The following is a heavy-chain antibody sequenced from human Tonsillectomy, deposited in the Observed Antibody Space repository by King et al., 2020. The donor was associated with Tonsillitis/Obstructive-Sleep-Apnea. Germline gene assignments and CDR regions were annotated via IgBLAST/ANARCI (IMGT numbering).Heavy chain of an antibody. D-gene: IGHD3-22*01. CDR3: ARDSMSHYYDSSAYYTFDY. J-gene: IGHJ4*02. CDR1: GYTFTSYG. CDR2: ISPYNGDT. Sequence: QLVQSGAEVKKPGASVKVSCKASGYTFTSYGISWVRQAPGQGLEWMGWISPYNGDTNYAQKLQDRVTMTTGTSTSTAYMELRSLRSDDTAVYYCARDSMSHYYDSSAYYTFDYGGQGTLVTVSS. V-gene: IGHV1-18*01.